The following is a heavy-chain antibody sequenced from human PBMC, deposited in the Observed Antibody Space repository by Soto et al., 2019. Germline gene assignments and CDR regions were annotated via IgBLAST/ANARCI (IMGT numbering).Heavy chain of an antibody. CDR1: GGTFSTYI. J-gene: IGHJ3*02. CDR2: ILPILGIA. CDR3: AREDYYGSGSYYNNDAFAI. V-gene: IGHV1-69*08. Sequence: QAQLVQSGAEVKKPGSSVKVSCKASGGTFSTYIISWVRQAPGQGLEWMGRILPILGIANYAQNFQGRVTITADKSTSTIYMELSSLRSEDTAVYYCAREDYYGSGSYYNNDAFAIWGQGTMVTVSS. D-gene: IGHD3-10*01.